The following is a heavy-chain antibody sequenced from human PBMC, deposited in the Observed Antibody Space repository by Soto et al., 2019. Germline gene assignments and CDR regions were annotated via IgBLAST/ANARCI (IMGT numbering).Heavy chain of an antibody. J-gene: IGHJ4*02. CDR2: IYYSGST. CDR1: GGSFSGYC. D-gene: IGHD3-3*01. Sequence: SETLSLTCAVYGGSFSGYCWSWIRQHPGKGLEWIGYIYYSGSTYYNPSLKSRVTISVDTSKNQFSLKLSSVTAADTAVYYCARDKVPYDFWNPLWGQGTLVTVSS. CDR3: ARDKVPYDFWNPL. V-gene: IGHV4-31*11.